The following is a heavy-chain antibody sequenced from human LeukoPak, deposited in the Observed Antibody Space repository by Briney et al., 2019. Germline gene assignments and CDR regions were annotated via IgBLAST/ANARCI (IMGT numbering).Heavy chain of an antibody. Sequence: ASVKVSCKASGYTFTSYGISWVRQAPGQGLEWMGWISAYNGNTNYAQKLQGRVTMTTDTSTSTAYMELSSLRSEDTAVYYCARESAAMVTDDWGQGTLVTVSS. CDR1: GYTFTSYG. CDR2: ISAYNGNT. D-gene: IGHD5-18*01. J-gene: IGHJ4*02. V-gene: IGHV1-18*01. CDR3: ARESAAMVTDD.